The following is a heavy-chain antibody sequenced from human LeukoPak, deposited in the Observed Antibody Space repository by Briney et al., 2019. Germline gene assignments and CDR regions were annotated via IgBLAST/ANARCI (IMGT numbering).Heavy chain of an antibody. Sequence: KPSETLSLTCTVSGYSISSGYYWGWIRQPPGKGLEWIGSIYHSGSTYYNPSLKSRVTISVDTSKNQFSLKLSSVTAADTAVYYCARGGYILAYCGGDCYPSYWYFDLWGRGTLVTVSS. D-gene: IGHD2-21*02. CDR1: GYSISSGYY. V-gene: IGHV4-38-2*02. CDR2: IYHSGST. CDR3: ARGGYILAYCGGDCYPSYWYFDL. J-gene: IGHJ2*01.